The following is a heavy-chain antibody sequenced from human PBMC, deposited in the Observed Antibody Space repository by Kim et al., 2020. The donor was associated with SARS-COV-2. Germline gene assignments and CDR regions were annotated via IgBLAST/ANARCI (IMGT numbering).Heavy chain of an antibody. V-gene: IGHV3-20*04. D-gene: IGHD3-22*01. CDR3: ARLGPYDSSGYSFDY. Sequence: GGSLRLSCAASGFTFNKYGMTWVRQAPGKGLEWVSAINWNAGILAYADSVKGRFTISRDNVRNSLYLQMNSLRVDDTALYYCARLGPYDSSGYSFDYWGQEILVTVAS. CDR1: GFTFNKYG. CDR2: INWNAGIL. J-gene: IGHJ4*02.